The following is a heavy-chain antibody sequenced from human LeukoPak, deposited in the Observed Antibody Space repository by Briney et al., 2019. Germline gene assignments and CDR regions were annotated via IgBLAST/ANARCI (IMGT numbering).Heavy chain of an antibody. CDR3: ARDMSTRVTPISYAIDV. J-gene: IGHJ3*01. Sequence: ASVKVSCKASGYTYTSYGISWVRQAPGQGLEWMGWISAYNGNTNYAQKLQGRVTMTTDTSTSTAYMELRSLRSDDTAVYYCARDMSTRVTPISYAIDVWGQGTMVTVSS. V-gene: IGHV1-18*01. D-gene: IGHD4-23*01. CDR1: GYTYTSYG. CDR2: ISAYNGNT.